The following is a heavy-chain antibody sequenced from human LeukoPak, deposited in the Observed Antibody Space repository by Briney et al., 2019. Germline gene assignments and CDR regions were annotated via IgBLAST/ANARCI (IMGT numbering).Heavy chain of an antibody. CDR3: ARGLWFGDENPPYFDY. J-gene: IGHJ4*02. CDR1: GGSISSSNYY. D-gene: IGHD3-10*01. V-gene: IGHV4-61*02. Sequence: PSQTLSLTCTVSGGSISSSNYYWSWIRQPAGKGLEWIGRIYTSGTTNYNPSLKSRVTISIDTSKNQFSLKLSSVTAADTAVYYCARGLWFGDENPPYFDYWGQGTLVTVSS. CDR2: IYTSGTT.